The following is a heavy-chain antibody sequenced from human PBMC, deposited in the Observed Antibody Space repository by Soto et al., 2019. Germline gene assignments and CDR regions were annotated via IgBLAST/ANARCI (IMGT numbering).Heavy chain of an antibody. Sequence: GASVKVSCKASGGTFSSYAISWVRQAPGQGLEWMGGIIPIFGTANYAQKFQGRVTITADESTSTAYMELSSLRSEDTAVYYCASHTYYYGSGSYYHMIATPPLGYYYGMDVWGQGTTVTVSS. CDR1: GGTFSSYA. J-gene: IGHJ6*02. V-gene: IGHV1-69*13. CDR2: IIPIFGTA. CDR3: ASHTYYYGSGSYYHMIATPPLGYYYGMDV. D-gene: IGHD3-10*01.